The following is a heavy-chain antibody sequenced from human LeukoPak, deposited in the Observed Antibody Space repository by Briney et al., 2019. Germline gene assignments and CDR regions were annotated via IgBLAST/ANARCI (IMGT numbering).Heavy chain of an antibody. D-gene: IGHD3-10*01. J-gene: IGHJ4*02. CDR1: GGSFSGYY. V-gene: IGHV4-34*01. Sequence: SETLSLTCAVYGGSFSGYYWSWIRQPPGKGLEWIGEINHSGSTNYNPSLKSRVTISVDTSKNQFSLKLSSVTAADTAVYYCARGCYYGSGSYYKCSYYFDYWGQGTLVSVSS. CDR3: ARGCYYGSGSYYKCSYYFDY. CDR2: INHSGST.